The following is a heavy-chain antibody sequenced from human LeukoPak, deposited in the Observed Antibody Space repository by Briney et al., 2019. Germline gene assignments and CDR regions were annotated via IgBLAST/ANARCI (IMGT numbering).Heavy chain of an antibody. CDR3: ARDVRFDMPGDKDGRVDY. D-gene: IGHD3-16*01. J-gene: IGHJ4*02. Sequence: SETLSLTCTVSGGSISSSSYYWGWIRQPPGKGLEWIGSIYYSGSTYYTPSLKSRVTISIDTSKKQFSLMLHSVTAADTAVYYCARDVRFDMPGDKDGRVDYWGQGTLVTVSS. CDR2: IYYSGST. V-gene: IGHV4-39*07. CDR1: GGSISSSSYY.